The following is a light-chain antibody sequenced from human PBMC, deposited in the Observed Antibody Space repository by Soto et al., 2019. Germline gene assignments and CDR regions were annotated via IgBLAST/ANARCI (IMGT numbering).Light chain of an antibody. CDR3: QQRSNSIT. J-gene: IGKJ5*01. V-gene: IGKV3D-20*02. Sequence: EFVLTRSPGTLSLSPGERATLSCRASQSVSSSYLAWYQQKPGQAPRLLIYGASSRATGIPDRFSGSGSGTDFTLTISSLEPEDFAVYYCQQRSNSITFGQGTRLEIK. CDR1: QSVSSSY. CDR2: GAS.